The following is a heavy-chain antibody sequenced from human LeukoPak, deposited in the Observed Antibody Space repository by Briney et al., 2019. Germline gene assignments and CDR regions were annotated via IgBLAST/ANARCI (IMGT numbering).Heavy chain of an antibody. CDR3: AKDRRYYGSGSYMDY. CDR2: ISYDGSNK. CDR1: GFTFSSYG. J-gene: IGHJ4*02. Sequence: GGCLRLSCAASGFTFSSYGMHWVRQAPGKGLEWVAVISYDGSNKYYADSVKGRFTISRDNSKNTLYLQMNSLRAEDTAVYYCAKDRRYYGSGSYMDYWGQGTLVTVSS. D-gene: IGHD3-10*01. V-gene: IGHV3-30*18.